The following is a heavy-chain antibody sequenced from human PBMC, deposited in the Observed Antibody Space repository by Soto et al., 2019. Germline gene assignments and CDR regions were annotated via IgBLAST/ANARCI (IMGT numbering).Heavy chain of an antibody. Sequence: QVQLVQSGAEMKKPGASVKVSCKASGYTFPSYGVVWVRQAPGQGLEWMGWITTYNGNTKYAEKFEGRVTVTTDTSTNIAYMELRSLKSDDTAVYYCARIGGFMEWFEMLMDYWGQGTLVTVSS. J-gene: IGHJ4*02. V-gene: IGHV1-18*04. CDR1: GYTFPSYG. CDR3: ARIGGFMEWFEMLMDY. CDR2: ITTYNGNT. D-gene: IGHD3-3*01.